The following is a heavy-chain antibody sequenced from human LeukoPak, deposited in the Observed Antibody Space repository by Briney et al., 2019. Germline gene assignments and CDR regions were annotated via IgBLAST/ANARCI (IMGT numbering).Heavy chain of an antibody. D-gene: IGHD3-10*01. V-gene: IGHV3-48*02. Sequence: GGSLRLPCEASGFXFSSYSINWVRQAPGKGLEWISYISSSSSTIYYADSVKGRFTISRDNAKNSLYLQMNSLRDEDTAVYYCARDSHYYGSGSSPLASYYGMDVWGQGTTVTVSS. CDR3: ARDSHYYGSGSSPLASYYGMDV. CDR2: ISSSSSTI. CDR1: GFXFSSYS. J-gene: IGHJ6*02.